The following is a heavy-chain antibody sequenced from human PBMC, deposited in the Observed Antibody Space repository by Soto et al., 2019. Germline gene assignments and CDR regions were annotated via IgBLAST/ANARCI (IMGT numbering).Heavy chain of an antibody. CDR3: AKVGAAHGGYGILTGSGPFDY. CDR2: ISGSGGST. Sequence: GGSLRLSCAASGFTFSSYAMSWVRQAPGKGLEWVSAISGSGGSTYYADSVKGRFTISRDNSKNTLYLQMNSLRAEDTAVYYCAKVGAAHGGYGILTGSGPFDYWGQGTLVTVSS. D-gene: IGHD3-9*01. V-gene: IGHV3-23*01. CDR1: GFTFSSYA. J-gene: IGHJ4*02.